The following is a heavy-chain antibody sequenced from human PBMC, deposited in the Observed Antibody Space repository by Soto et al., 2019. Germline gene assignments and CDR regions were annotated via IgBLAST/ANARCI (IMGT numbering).Heavy chain of an antibody. J-gene: IGHJ4*02. CDR3: ARDVIAAAGTAG. V-gene: IGHV1-69*12. CDR1: GGTFSSYA. Sequence: QVQLVQSGAEVKKPGSSVKVSCKASGGTFSSYAISWVRQAPGQGLEWMGGIIPIFGTANYAQKFQGRVTLPADESTSTAYMERSSLRSEDTAVYYCARDVIAAAGTAGWGQGTLVTVSS. CDR2: IIPIFGTA. D-gene: IGHD6-13*01.